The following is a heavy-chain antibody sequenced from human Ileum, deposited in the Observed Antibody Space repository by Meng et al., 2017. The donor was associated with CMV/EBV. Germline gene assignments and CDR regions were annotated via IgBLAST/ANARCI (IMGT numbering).Heavy chain of an antibody. D-gene: IGHD1-26*01. V-gene: IGHV3-21*01. CDR3: ARASAADSGSYSFTIPNNYYYYYYGMDV. Sequence: GGSLRLSCAASGFTFSSYSMNWVRQAPGKGLEWVSSISSSSSYIYYADSVKGRFTISRDNAKNSLYLQMNSLRAEDTAVYYCARASAADSGSYSFTIPNNYYYYYYGMDVWGQGTTVTVSS. CDR2: ISSSSSYI. J-gene: IGHJ6*02. CDR1: GFTFSSYS.